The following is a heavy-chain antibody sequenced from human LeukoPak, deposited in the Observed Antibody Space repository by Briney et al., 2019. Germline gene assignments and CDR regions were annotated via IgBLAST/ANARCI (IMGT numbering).Heavy chain of an antibody. V-gene: IGHV4-34*01. Sequence: SETLSLTCAVYGGSFSGYYWSWIRQPPGKGLEWIGEINHSGSTNYNPSLKSRVTISVDTSKNQFSLKLSSVTAADTAVYYCARGPYRSGGSCYLVNYYYYYYMDVWGKGTTLTVSS. CDR2: INHSGST. J-gene: IGHJ6*03. CDR1: GGSFSGYY. D-gene: IGHD2-15*01. CDR3: ARGPYRSGGSCYLVNYYYYYYMDV.